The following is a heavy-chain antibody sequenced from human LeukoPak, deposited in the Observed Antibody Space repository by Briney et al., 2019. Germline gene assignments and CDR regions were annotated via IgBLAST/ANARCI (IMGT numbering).Heavy chain of an antibody. D-gene: IGHD1-26*01. CDR1: GYTFTGYY. CDR2: INPNSGGT. J-gene: IGHJ4*02. V-gene: IGHV1-2*02. CDR3: ARDSGSDYPFFVY. Sequence: ASVKVSCKASGYTFTGYYMHWVRQAPGQGLEWMGWINPNSGGTNYAQKFQGRVTMTRDTSISTAYMELRRLRSDDTAVYYCARDSGSDYPFFVYWGEGTLVTVSS.